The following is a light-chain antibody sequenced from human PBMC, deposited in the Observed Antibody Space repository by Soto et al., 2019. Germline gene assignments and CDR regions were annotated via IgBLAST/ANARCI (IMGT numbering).Light chain of an antibody. CDR1: QSVSSSY. V-gene: IGKV3-20*01. CDR3: QQYGSSPWT. J-gene: IGKJ1*01. CDR2: GAS. Sequence: DIVLTQSPGTLSLSPGERATLSCRASQSVSSSYLASYQQKPGQAPRLLIYGASSRATGIPDRFSGSGSGTDFTLTISRLEPEDFAVYYCQQYGSSPWTFGQGPKVEI.